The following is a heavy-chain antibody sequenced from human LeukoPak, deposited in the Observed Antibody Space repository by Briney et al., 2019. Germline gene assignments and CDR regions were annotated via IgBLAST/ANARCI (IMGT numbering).Heavy chain of an antibody. Sequence: SETLSLTCAVYGGSFSGYYWSWIRQPPGKGLKWIGEVNHSGSTNYNPSLKSRVTISVDTSKNQFSLKLSSVTAADTAVYYCARRLTIFGVVIRNNWFDPWGQGTLVTVSS. J-gene: IGHJ5*02. CDR1: GGSFSGYY. V-gene: IGHV4-34*01. CDR3: ARRLTIFGVVIRNNWFDP. CDR2: VNHSGST. D-gene: IGHD3-3*01.